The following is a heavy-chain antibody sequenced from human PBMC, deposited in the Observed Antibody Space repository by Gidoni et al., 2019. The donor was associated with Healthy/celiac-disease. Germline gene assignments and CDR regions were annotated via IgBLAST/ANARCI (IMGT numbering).Heavy chain of an antibody. J-gene: IGHJ4*02. CDR1: GFTFSSYA. CDR3: AKGQGITMIVVVITPLEN. V-gene: IGHV3-23*01. Sequence: EVQLLESGGCLVQPGGSLSLSCASSGFTFSSYAWSWVRQAPGKGLEWVSAISGSGGSTYYADSVKGRFTISRDNSKNTLYLQMNSLRAEDTAVYYCAKGQGITMIVVVITPLENWGQGTLVTVSS. CDR2: ISGSGGST. D-gene: IGHD3-22*01.